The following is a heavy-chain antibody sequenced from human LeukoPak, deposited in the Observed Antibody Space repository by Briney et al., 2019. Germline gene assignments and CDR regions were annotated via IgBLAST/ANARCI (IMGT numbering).Heavy chain of an antibody. Sequence: GGSLRLSCAASGFTFSSYAMHWVRQAPGKGLEWVAIMSYDGSDKYYADSVKGRFTISRDNSKNTLYLQMNSLRAEDTAVYYCARDSHSVDTATPRGFDPWGQGTLVTVSS. D-gene: IGHD2-15*01. CDR2: MSYDGSDK. CDR3: ARDSHSVDTATPRGFDP. J-gene: IGHJ5*02. V-gene: IGHV3-30*01. CDR1: GFTFSSYA.